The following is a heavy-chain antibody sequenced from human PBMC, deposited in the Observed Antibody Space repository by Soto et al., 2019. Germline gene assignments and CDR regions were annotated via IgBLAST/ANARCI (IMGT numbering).Heavy chain of an antibody. V-gene: IGHV1-3*01. D-gene: IGHD6-19*01. J-gene: IGHJ1*01. CDR1: GYTFTSYA. CDR2: INAGNGNT. Sequence: QVQLVQSGAEVKKPGASVKVSCKASGYTFTSYAMHWVRQAPGQRLEWMGWINAGNGNTKYSQKCQGRVTITRDTSASTAYMELSSLRSEDTAVYYCARAGTEPWLEFVEYFQHWGQGTLVTVSS. CDR3: ARAGTEPWLEFVEYFQH.